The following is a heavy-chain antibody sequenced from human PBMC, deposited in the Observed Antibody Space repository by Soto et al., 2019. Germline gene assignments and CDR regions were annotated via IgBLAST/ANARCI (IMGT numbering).Heavy chain of an antibody. CDR2: ISGSGGST. CDR1: GFTFSSYA. CDR3: SKDYDSGPPMVY. J-gene: IGHJ4*02. D-gene: IGHD3-22*01. Sequence: GGSLRLSCAASGFTFSSYAMSWVRQAPGKGLEWVSAISGSGGSTYYADSVKGRFTISIDNSKNTLYLQMNSLRAEDTALYYCSKDYDSGPPMVYWGQGTLVTVSS. V-gene: IGHV3-23*01.